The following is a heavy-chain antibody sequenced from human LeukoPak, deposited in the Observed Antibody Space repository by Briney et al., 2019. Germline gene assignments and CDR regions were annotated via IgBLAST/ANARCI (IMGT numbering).Heavy chain of an antibody. V-gene: IGHV1-8*01. D-gene: IGHD2-2*01. CDR1: GYTFTSYD. CDR2: MNPNSGNT. Sequence: ASVKVSCKASGYTFTSYDINWVRQATGQGLEWMGWMNPNSGNTGYAQKFQGRVTMTRDTSISTAYMGLTRLRSDDTAVYYCARAPDIVVVPAFDYWGQGTLVTVSS. J-gene: IGHJ4*02. CDR3: ARAPDIVVVPAFDY.